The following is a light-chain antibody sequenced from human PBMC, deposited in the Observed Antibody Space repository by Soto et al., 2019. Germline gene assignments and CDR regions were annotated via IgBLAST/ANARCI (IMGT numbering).Light chain of an antibody. CDR3: QQSYSTLST. CDR1: QSISSY. Sequence: DVQVKISLFALSSKEEDRVTITCRASQSISSYLNWYQQKPGKAPKLLIYAASSLQSGVPSRFSGSGSGTDFTLTISSLQPEDFATYYCQQSYSTLSTFGQGTRLEIK. CDR2: AAS. J-gene: IGKJ5*01. V-gene: IGKV1-39*01.